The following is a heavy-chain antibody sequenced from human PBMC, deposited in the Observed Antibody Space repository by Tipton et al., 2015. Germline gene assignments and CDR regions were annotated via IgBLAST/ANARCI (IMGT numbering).Heavy chain of an antibody. CDR3: ARSRYRGDPDY. Sequence: LRLSCTVSNGSLSSGSYSWSCIRQPAGKGLEWIGHINTSGSTNYNPSLKRRVTISIDTSKNQFSLNLSSVTAADTAVYYCARSRYRGDPDYWGQGTLVTVSS. CDR2: INTSGST. D-gene: IGHD2-21*01. V-gene: IGHV4-61*09. J-gene: IGHJ4*02. CDR1: NGSLSSGSYS.